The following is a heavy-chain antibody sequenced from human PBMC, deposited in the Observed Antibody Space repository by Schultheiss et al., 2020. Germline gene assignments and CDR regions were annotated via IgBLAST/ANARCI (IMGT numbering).Heavy chain of an antibody. CDR1: GASISDTTDY. V-gene: IGHV4-39*01. D-gene: IGHD3-22*01. J-gene: IGHJ4*02. CDR3: ARHFRDSGYWDYYLDH. Sequence: SQTLSLTCSVSGASISDTTDYWGWIRQPPGKGLEWIGSLSYRGRTYYNPSLKNRVTISVDTSKNQISLRMNSVTAADPAVYYCARHFRDSGYWDYYLDHWGQGILVNVSS. CDR2: LSYRGRT.